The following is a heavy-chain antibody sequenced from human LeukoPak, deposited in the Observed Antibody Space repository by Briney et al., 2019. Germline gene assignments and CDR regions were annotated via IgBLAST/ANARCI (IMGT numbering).Heavy chain of an antibody. CDR2: MNPNSGNT. D-gene: IGHD3-22*01. J-gene: IGHJ4*02. Sequence: ASVKVSCKASGYTFTSYDINWVRQATRQGLEWMGWMNPNSGNTGYAQKFQGRVTMTRNTSISTAYMELSSLRPEDTAVYYCARGPWYYDSSGYYYGGSDYWGQGTLVTVSS. CDR3: ARGPWYYDSSGYYYGGSDY. CDR1: GYTFTSYD. V-gene: IGHV1-8*01.